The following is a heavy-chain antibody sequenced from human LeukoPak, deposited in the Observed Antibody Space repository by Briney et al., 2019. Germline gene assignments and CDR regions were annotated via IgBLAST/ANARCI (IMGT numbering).Heavy chain of an antibody. V-gene: IGHV3-66*01. J-gene: IGHJ5*02. CDR3: ARTAALGWFDP. CDR2: IYSGGST. CDR1: EFSVGSNY. Sequence: PGGSLRLSCAASEFSVGSNYMTWVRQAPGKGLEWVSLIYSGGSTYYADSVKGRFTISRDNSKNTLYLQMNSLRAEDTAVYYCARTAALGWFDPWGQGTLVTVSS. D-gene: IGHD6-13*01.